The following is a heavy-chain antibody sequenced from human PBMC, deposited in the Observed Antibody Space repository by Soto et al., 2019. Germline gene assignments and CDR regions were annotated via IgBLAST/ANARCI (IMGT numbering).Heavy chain of an antibody. V-gene: IGHV4-34*01. Sequence: SETLSLTCAVYGGSFSGYYWSWIRQPPGKGLEWIGEINHSGSTNYNPSLKSRVTISVDTSKNQFSLKLSSVTAADTAVYYCARGRKYYDFWSGYRFDYWGQGTLVTVS. CDR2: INHSGST. CDR3: ARGRKYYDFWSGYRFDY. D-gene: IGHD3-3*01. J-gene: IGHJ4*02. CDR1: GGSFSGYY.